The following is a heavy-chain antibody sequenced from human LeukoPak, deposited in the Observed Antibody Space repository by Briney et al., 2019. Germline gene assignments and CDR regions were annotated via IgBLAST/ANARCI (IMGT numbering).Heavy chain of an antibody. J-gene: IGHJ4*02. CDR2: IIPIFGTA. Sequence: GASVKVSCKASGGTFSSYAISWVRQAPGQGLEWMGRIIPIFGTANYAQKFQGRVTITTDESTSTAYMELSSLRSEDMAVYYCVYGSGSYHYFDYWGQGTLVTVSS. CDR3: VYGSGSYHYFDY. V-gene: IGHV1-69*05. CDR1: GGTFSSYA. D-gene: IGHD3-10*01.